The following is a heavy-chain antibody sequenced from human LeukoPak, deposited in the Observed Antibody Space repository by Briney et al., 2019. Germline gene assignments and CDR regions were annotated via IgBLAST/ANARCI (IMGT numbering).Heavy chain of an antibody. CDR2: IYYSGST. J-gene: IGHJ3*02. D-gene: IGHD1-26*01. V-gene: IGHV4-59*01. CDR3: ARGVGAKAAFDI. CDR1: GGSISTYY. Sequence: SETLSLTCTVSGGSISTYYWSWIRQPPGKGLEWIGYIYYSGSTNYNPSLKSRLSISVDTSKNQFSLKLTSVTAADTAVCYCARGVGAKAAFDIWGQGTMVTVSS.